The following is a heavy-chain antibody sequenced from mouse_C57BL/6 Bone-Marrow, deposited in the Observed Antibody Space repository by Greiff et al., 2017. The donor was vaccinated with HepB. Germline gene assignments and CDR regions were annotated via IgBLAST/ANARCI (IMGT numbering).Heavy chain of an antibody. V-gene: IGHV1-64*01. D-gene: IGHD2-5*01. Sequence: QVQLQQPGAELVKPGASVKLSCKASGYTFTSYWMHWVKQRPGQGLEWIGMIHPNSGSTNYNEKFKSKATLTVDKSSSTAYMQLSSLTSEDSAVYYCARRGPHYSNYGGFAYWGQGTLVTVSA. CDR1: GYTFTSYW. CDR3: ARRGPHYSNYGGFAY. CDR2: IHPNSGST. J-gene: IGHJ3*01.